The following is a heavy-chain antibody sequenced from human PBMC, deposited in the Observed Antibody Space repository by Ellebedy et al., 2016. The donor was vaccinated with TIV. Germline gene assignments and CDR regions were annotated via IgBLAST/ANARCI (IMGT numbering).Heavy chain of an antibody. Sequence: GESLKISCAASGFTFSSYAMSWVRQAPGKGLEWVAVIWYDGSNKYYADSVKGRFTISRDNSKNTLYLQMNSLRAEDTAVYYCARDFAAMVTFSYYYYYGMDVWGQGTTVTVSS. CDR1: GFTFSSYA. CDR2: IWYDGSNK. J-gene: IGHJ6*02. D-gene: IGHD5-18*01. V-gene: IGHV3-33*08. CDR3: ARDFAAMVTFSYYYYYGMDV.